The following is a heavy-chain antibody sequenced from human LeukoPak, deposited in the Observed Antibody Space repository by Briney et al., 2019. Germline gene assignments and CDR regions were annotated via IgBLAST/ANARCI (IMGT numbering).Heavy chain of an antibody. CDR1: GGSISSYY. V-gene: IGHV4-59*13. CDR3: ARVRIGETSYDASDV. Sequence: KPSETLSPTCTVSGGSISSYYWTWIRQPPGKGLEWIGDIYITGSTNYNPYLKRRVTMSVDTSKNQFSLRLSSVTAADTAVYYCARVRIGETSYDASDVWGLGTMVTVSS. D-gene: IGHD1-26*01. CDR2: IYITGST. J-gene: IGHJ3*01.